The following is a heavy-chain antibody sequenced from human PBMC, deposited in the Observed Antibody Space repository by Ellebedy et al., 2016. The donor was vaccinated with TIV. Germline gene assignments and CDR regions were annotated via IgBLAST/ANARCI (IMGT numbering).Heavy chain of an antibody. Sequence: GESLKISCAASGFSFRSYWMSWVRQAPGTGLEWVANIKKNGREKYQVDSVRGRFTISRDNARNALYLQMNSLTVEDTAVYYCVTDGRYWDYRSPTHAFVFWGQGTMVAVSS. D-gene: IGHD1-7*01. CDR2: IKKNGREK. V-gene: IGHV3-7*01. J-gene: IGHJ3*01. CDR1: GFSFRSYW. CDR3: VTDGRYWDYRSPTHAFVF.